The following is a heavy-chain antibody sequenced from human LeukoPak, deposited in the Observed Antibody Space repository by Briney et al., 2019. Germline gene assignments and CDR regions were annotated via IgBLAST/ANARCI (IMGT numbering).Heavy chain of an antibody. CDR1: GGSISSSSYY. J-gene: IGHJ5*02. V-gene: IGHV4-39*01. CDR3: ARHDPPGVRGVMGWFDP. D-gene: IGHD3-10*01. CDR2: IYYSGST. Sequence: SQTLSLTCTVSGGSISSSSYYWGWSRQPPGKGLEWIGSIYYSGSTYYNPSLKSRVTISVDTSKNQFSLKLSSVTAADTAVYYCARHDPPGVRGVMGWFDPWGQGTLVTVSS.